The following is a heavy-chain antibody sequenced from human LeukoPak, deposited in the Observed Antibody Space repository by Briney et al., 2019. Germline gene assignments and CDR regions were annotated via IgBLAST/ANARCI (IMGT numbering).Heavy chain of an antibody. CDR1: GFTFSSYG. CDR3: ARDQKRYFDWFRPDILYYYGMDV. J-gene: IGHJ6*02. V-gene: IGHV3-33*01. D-gene: IGHD3-9*01. Sequence: GGSLRLSCAASGFTFSSYGMHWVRQAPGKGLEWVAVIWYEGSNKYYADSVKGRFTISRDNSKNTLYLQMNSLRAEDTAVYYCARDQKRYFDWFRPDILYYYGMDVWGQGTTVTVSS. CDR2: IWYEGSNK.